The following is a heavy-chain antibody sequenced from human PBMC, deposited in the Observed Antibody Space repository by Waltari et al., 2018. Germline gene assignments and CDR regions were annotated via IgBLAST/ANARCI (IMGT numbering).Heavy chain of an antibody. CDR3: ARGPSLYSSSSAGIRNWFDP. J-gene: IGHJ5*02. Sequence: QVQLQQWGAGLLKPSETLSLTCAVYGGSFSGYYWSWLRQPPGKGLEWIGEINHSGSTNYNPSLKSRVTISVDTSKNQFSLKLSSVTAADTAVYYCARGPSLYSSSSAGIRNWFDPWGQEPWSPSPQ. V-gene: IGHV4-34*01. D-gene: IGHD6-13*01. CDR2: INHSGST. CDR1: GGSFSGYY.